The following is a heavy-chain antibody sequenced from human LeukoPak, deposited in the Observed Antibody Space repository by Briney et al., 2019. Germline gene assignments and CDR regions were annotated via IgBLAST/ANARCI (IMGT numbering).Heavy chain of an antibody. CDR2: IYYSGST. CDR1: GGSISSSSYY. V-gene: IGHV4-39*07. J-gene: IGHJ3*02. D-gene: IGHD2-21*01. CDR3: ARPIVVVPLRAFDI. Sequence: SETLSLTCTVSGGSISSSSYYWGWIRQPPGKGLEWIGSIYYSGSTYYNPSLKSRVTISVDTSKNQFSLKLSSVTAADTAVYYCARPIVVVPLRAFDIWGQGTMVTVSS.